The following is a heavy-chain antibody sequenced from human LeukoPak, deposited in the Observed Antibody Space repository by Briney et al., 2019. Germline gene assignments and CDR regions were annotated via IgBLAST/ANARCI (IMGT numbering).Heavy chain of an antibody. Sequence: PVGSLRLSCAASGFTFSSYSLNWVRQGPGKGLECVSYISSSSSTIYYADSVKGRFTISRDNAKNSLYLQMNSLRDEDTAVYYCARGGGSSSWYTDYWGQGTLVTVSS. V-gene: IGHV3-48*02. CDR1: GFTFSSYS. D-gene: IGHD6-13*01. CDR3: ARGGGSSSWYTDY. CDR2: ISSSSSTI. J-gene: IGHJ4*02.